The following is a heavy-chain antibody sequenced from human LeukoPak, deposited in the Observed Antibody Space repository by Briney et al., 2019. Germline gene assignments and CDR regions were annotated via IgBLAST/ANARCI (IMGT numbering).Heavy chain of an antibody. J-gene: IGHJ3*02. Sequence: SETLSLTCTVSGGSISSYYWSWIRQPAGKGLEWIGRIYTSGSTNYNPSLKSRVTMSVDTSKNQFSLKLSSVPAADTAVYYCARDVMDARSDAFDIWGQGTMVTVSS. D-gene: IGHD3-16*01. CDR2: IYTSGST. V-gene: IGHV4-4*07. CDR1: GGSISSYY. CDR3: ARDVMDARSDAFDI.